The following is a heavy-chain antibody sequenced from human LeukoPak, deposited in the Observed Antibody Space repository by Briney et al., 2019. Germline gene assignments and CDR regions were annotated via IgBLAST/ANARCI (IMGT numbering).Heavy chain of an antibody. CDR1: GYTFTSYD. CDR3: ARGGLDRGDITVDY. Sequence: ASVKVSCKASGYTFTSYDINWVRQATGQGFEWMGWMNPNSGNTGYAQKFQGRVTMTRNTSISTAYMELSSLISEDTAMYYCARGGLDRGDITVDYWGQGTLVTVSS. CDR2: MNPNSGNT. D-gene: IGHD3-10*01. J-gene: IGHJ4*02. V-gene: IGHV1-8*01.